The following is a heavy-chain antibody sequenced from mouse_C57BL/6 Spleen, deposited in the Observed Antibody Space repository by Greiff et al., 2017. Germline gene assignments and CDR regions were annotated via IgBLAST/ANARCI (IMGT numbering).Heavy chain of an antibody. CDR2: INPNNGGT. CDR1: GYTFTDYN. CDR3: ARSYYGNPFFDY. V-gene: IGHV1-18*01. Sequence: EVQVVESGPELVKPGASVKIPCKASGYTFTDYNMDWVKQSHGKSLEWIGDINPNNGGTIYNQKFKGKATLTVDKSSSTAYMELRSLTSEDTAVYYCARSYYGNPFFDYWGQGTTLTVSS. D-gene: IGHD2-10*01. J-gene: IGHJ2*01.